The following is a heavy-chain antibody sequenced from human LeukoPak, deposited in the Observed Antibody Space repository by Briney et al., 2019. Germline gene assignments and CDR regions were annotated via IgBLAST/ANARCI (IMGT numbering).Heavy chain of an antibody. CDR1: GVSISSGSYY. D-gene: IGHD3-22*01. CDR2: IYTSGST. CDR3: ARDAYYYGGSGYFRFDY. Sequence: SETLSLTCTVSGVSISSGSYYWSWIRQPAGKGLEWIGRIYTSGSTNYNPSLKSRVTMSVDTSKNQFSLKLSSVTAADTAVYYCARDAYYYGGSGYFRFDYWGQGTLVTVSS. J-gene: IGHJ4*02. V-gene: IGHV4-61*02.